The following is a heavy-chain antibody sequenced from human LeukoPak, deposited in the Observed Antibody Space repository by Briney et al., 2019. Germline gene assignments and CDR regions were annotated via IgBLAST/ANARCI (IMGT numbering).Heavy chain of an antibody. CDR2: INSDGSST. D-gene: IGHD3-22*01. J-gene: IGHJ4*02. Sequence: AGGSLRLSCAASGFTFSSYWMHWVRQAPGKGLVWVSRINSDGSSTSYADSVKGRFTIPRDNAKNTLYLQMNSLRAEDTAVYYCAREPHGGSGYFDYWGQGTLVTVSS. V-gene: IGHV3-74*01. CDR3: AREPHGGSGYFDY. CDR1: GFTFSSYW.